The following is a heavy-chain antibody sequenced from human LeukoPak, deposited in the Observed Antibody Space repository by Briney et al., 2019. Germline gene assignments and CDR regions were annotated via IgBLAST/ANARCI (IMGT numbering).Heavy chain of an antibody. D-gene: IGHD5-12*01. CDR2: ISSSGSTI. V-gene: IGHV3-11*01. J-gene: IGHJ6*02. CDR3: ARAEYSGYDQRRPHYYYYYGMDV. Sequence: GGSLRLSCAASGFPYSDYYMSWIRQAPGKGLEWVSYISSSGSTIYYADSVKGRFTISRDNAKNSLYLQMNSLRAEDTAVYYCARAEYSGYDQRRPHYYYYYGMDVWGQGTTVTVSS. CDR1: GFPYSDYY.